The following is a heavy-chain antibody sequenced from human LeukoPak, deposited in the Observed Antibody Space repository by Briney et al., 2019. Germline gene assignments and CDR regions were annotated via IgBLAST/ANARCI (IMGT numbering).Heavy chain of an antibody. CDR1: GFTFSSYW. Sequence: GGSLRLSCAASGFTFSSYWMHWVRQAPGKGLVWVSRINSDGSSTSYADSVKGRFTISRDNAKNSLYLQMNSLRAEDTAVYYCAKQKRQGTPDAFDIWGQGTMVTVSS. CDR2: INSDGSST. J-gene: IGHJ3*02. V-gene: IGHV3-74*01. CDR3: AKQKRQGTPDAFDI. D-gene: IGHD1/OR15-1a*01.